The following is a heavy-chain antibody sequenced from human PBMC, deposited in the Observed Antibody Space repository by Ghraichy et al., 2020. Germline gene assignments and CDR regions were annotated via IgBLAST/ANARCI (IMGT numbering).Heavy chain of an antibody. CDR1: GGSISSGGYS. Sequence: TLSLTCAVSGGSISSGGYSWSWIRQPPGKGLEWIGYIYYSGSTYYNPSLKSRVTISVDTSKNQFSLKLGSVTAADTAVYYCARVVEGDYGDYGDYGTGMSYFDYWGQGTLVTVSS. V-gene: IGHV4-30-4*07. CDR3: ARVVEGDYGDYGDYGTGMSYFDY. J-gene: IGHJ4*02. CDR2: IYYSGST. D-gene: IGHD4-17*01.